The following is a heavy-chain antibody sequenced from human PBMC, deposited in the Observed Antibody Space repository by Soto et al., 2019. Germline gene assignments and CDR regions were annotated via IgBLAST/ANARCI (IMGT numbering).Heavy chain of an antibody. Sequence: QVQLVESGGGVVQPGRSLRLSCAASGFTFSSYGMHWVRQAPGKGLEWVAAIWYDGSNKYYADSVKGRFTISRDNSKNTLYLQMNSLRAEDTAVYYCARGRVGATTSPLGYWGQGTLVTVSS. V-gene: IGHV3-33*01. J-gene: IGHJ4*02. CDR1: GFTFSSYG. CDR2: IWYDGSNK. CDR3: ARGRVGATTSPLGY. D-gene: IGHD1-26*01.